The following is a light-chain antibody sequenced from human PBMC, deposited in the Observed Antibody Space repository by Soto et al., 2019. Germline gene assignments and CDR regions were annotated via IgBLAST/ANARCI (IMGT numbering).Light chain of an antibody. J-gene: IGKJ1*01. CDR3: QQYNNWPWT. Sequence: EIVLTQSPATLSLSPGERATLSCWASQSVSNSLAWYQQRPGQSPRLLIYDASTRATGIPARFSGSGSGTEFTLTISSLQSEDLALYYCQQYNNWPWTFGQGTKVEIK. CDR2: DAS. V-gene: IGKV3-15*01. CDR1: QSVSNS.